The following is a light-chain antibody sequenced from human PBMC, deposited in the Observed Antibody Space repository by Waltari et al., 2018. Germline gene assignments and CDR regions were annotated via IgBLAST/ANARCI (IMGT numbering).Light chain of an antibody. CDR1: HSNIGSTF. CDR2: ENS. Sequence: QSVLTQPPSISGTPGQRVTISCSGSHSNIGSTFVYWYQQFPGMAPRLLIFENSRRPSGVPDRFSASKAGASASLAISGLRSEDEAHYHCASWDDSLRGRVFGGGTRLTVL. J-gene: IGLJ2*01. V-gene: IGLV1-47*01. CDR3: ASWDDSLRGRV.